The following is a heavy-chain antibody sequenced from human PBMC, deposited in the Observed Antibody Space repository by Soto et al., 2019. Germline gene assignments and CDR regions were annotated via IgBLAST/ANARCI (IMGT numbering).Heavy chain of an antibody. J-gene: IGHJ6*03. V-gene: IGHV1-8*01. CDR3: ARTIGSALASPYHYYMEV. Sequence: ASVKVSCKASGYTFASFDINWVRQAPGQGLEWMGWMNPSTGNTGNTQKFQGRVTMTRDTSINTAYMELSNLSSDDTAVYYCARTIGSALASPYHYYMEVWGKGTTVTVSS. CDR1: GYTFASFD. D-gene: IGHD2-15*01. CDR2: MNPSTGNT.